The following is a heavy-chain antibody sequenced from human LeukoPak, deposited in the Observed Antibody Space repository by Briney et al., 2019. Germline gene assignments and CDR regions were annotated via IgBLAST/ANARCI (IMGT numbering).Heavy chain of an antibody. V-gene: IGHV3-48*03. D-gene: IGHD6-13*01. Sequence: PGGSLRLSCAASGFTFSSYEMNWVRQAPGKGLEWVSYISSSGSTIYYADSVKGRFTISRDNAKNSLYLQMNSLRAEDTAVYYCARETGYSSSWYRKNPNYFDYWGQGTLVTVSS. CDR3: ARETGYSSSWYRKNPNYFDY. CDR1: GFTFSSYE. CDR2: ISSSGSTI. J-gene: IGHJ4*02.